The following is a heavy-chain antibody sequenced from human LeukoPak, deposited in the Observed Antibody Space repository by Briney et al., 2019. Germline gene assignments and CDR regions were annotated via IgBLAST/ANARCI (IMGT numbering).Heavy chain of an antibody. V-gene: IGHV4-31*03. CDR3: ARGLSVDYYDSSD. CDR2: IYYSGST. J-gene: IGHJ4*02. CDR1: GGSISSGGYY. D-gene: IGHD3-22*01. Sequence: SQTLSLTCTVSGGSISSGGYYWSWIRQHPGTGLEWIGYIYYSGSTYYNPSLKSRVTISVDTSKNQLSLKLSSVTAADTAVYYCARGLSVDYYDSSDWGQGTLVTVSS.